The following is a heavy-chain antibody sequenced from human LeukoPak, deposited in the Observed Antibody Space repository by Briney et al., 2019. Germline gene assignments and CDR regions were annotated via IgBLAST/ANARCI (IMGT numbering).Heavy chain of an antibody. D-gene: IGHD3-10*01. J-gene: IGHJ6*04. CDR2: IYYTGNT. CDR1: GGSISSSSYY. V-gene: IGHV4-39*01. Sequence: PSETLSLTCTVSGGSISSSSYYWGWIRQPPGKGLEWIGSIYYTGNTYYNPSLKSRVTIPVDTSKNQFSLKLSSVTAADTAVYFCARKPGSGSYYLDVWGKGTTVIVSS. CDR3: ARKPGSGSYYLDV.